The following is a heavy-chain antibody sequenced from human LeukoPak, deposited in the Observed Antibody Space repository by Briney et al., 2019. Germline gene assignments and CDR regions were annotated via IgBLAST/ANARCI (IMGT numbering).Heavy chain of an antibody. J-gene: IGHJ4*02. D-gene: IGHD3-3*01. CDR1: GFTFSSSA. V-gene: IGHV3-23*01. CDR2: ISGSGGST. CDR3: ALAAAFWSGYYYFDY. Sequence: GGSLRLSCAASGFTFSSSAMSWVRQVPGKGLEWVSAISGSGGSTYYADSVKGRFTISRDSSKNTLYLQMNSLRAEDTAVYYCALAAAFWSGYYYFDYWGQGTLVTVSS.